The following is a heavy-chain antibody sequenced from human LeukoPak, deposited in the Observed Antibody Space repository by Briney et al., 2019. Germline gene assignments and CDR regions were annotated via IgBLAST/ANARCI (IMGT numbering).Heavy chain of an antibody. CDR1: GGSISSNTYY. J-gene: IGHJ4*02. CDR3: ARAAKYYYGSETYYFFDY. CDR2: IYYSGST. V-gene: IGHV4-39*07. Sequence: SETLSLTCTVSGGSISSNTYYWGWIRQPPGKGLEWIGSIYYSGSTYYNPSLKSRVTISVDTSKNQFSLKLSSVTAADTAVYYCARAAKYYYGSETYYFFDYWGQGTLVTVSS. D-gene: IGHD3-10*01.